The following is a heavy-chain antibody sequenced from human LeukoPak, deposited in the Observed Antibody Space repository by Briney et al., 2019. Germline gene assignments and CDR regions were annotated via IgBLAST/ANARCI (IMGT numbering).Heavy chain of an antibody. D-gene: IGHD5-24*01. J-gene: IGHJ3*02. Sequence: ASVKVSCKASGYTFINYDINGVRQATGQGLERIGWMNPNSGNTGYAQKFQGRVTMTRNTSISTAYMELSSLRSEDTAVYYCAGGFLRGYNSDDGFDIWGQGTMVTVSS. CDR1: GYTFINYD. V-gene: IGHV1-8*01. CDR3: AGGFLRGYNSDDGFDI. CDR2: MNPNSGNT.